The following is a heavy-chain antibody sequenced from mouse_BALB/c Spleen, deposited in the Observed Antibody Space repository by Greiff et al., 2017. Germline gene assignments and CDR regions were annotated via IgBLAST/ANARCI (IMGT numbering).Heavy chain of an antibody. CDR3: NAWYYYGSSYSMDY. V-gene: IGHV14-4*02. J-gene: IGHJ4*01. CDR2: IDPENGDT. D-gene: IGHD1-1*01. CDR1: GFNIKDYY. Sequence: EVKLVESGAELVRSGASVKLSCTASGFNIKDYYMHWVKQRPEQGLEWIGWIDPENGDTEYAPKFQGKATMTADTTSNTAYLQLSSLTSEDTAVYYCNAWYYYGSSYSMDYWGQGTSVTVSS.